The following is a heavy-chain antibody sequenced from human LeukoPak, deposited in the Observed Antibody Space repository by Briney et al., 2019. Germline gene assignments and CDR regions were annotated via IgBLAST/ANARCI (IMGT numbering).Heavy chain of an antibody. D-gene: IGHD6-13*01. CDR2: ISGSGDST. J-gene: IGHJ4*02. CDR1: GFTFRSYG. CDR3: AKDAAAAGSAYYFEY. V-gene: IGHV3-23*01. Sequence: GGTLRLSCAASGFTFRSYGMTWVRQAPGKGLEWVSAISGSGDSTYYADSVKGRFTISRDNSRNTLYLQMNSLRAGDTAVYYCAKDAAAAGSAYYFEYWGQGTLVTVSS.